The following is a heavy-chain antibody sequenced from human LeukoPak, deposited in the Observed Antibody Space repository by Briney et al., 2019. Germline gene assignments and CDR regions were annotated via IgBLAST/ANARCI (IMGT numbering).Heavy chain of an antibody. V-gene: IGHV4-39*01. D-gene: IGHD2-15*01. J-gene: IGHJ4*02. Sequence: SETLSLTCTVSGGSISSSSDYWGWIRQPPGKGLEWIGTIYYSGSTYYNPSLRSRVTISVDTSKNQFSLKLSSVTAADTAVYYCTRHPYRYCSGGNCYSDYWGQGTLVTVSS. CDR2: IYYSGST. CDR1: GGSISSSSDY. CDR3: TRHPYRYCSGGNCYSDY.